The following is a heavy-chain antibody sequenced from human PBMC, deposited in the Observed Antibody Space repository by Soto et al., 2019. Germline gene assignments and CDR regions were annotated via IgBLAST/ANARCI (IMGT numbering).Heavy chain of an antibody. CDR3: ARDLSPRSSGQQLVK. D-gene: IGHD6-13*01. J-gene: IGHJ4*02. V-gene: IGHV3-30-3*01. CDR1: GFTFSSYA. Sequence: PGGSLRLSCAASGFTFSSYAMHWVRQAPGKGLEWVAVISYDGSNKYYADSVKGRSTISRDNSKNTLYLQMNSLRAEDTAVYYCARDLSPRSSGQQLVKWGQGTLVTVSS. CDR2: ISYDGSNK.